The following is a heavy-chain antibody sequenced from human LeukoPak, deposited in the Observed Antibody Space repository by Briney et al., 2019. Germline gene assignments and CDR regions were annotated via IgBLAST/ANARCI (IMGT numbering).Heavy chain of an antibody. CDR1: GFTFSDYY. CDR2: ISGSGGST. CDR3: AKATRWDYGMDV. V-gene: IGHV3-23*01. J-gene: IGHJ6*02. Sequence: GGSLRLSCAASGFTFSDYYMSWIRQAPGKGLEWVSAISGSGGSTYYADSVKGRFTISRDNSKNTLYPQMNSLRAEDTAVYYCAKATRWDYGMDVWGQGTTVTVSS. D-gene: IGHD4-23*01.